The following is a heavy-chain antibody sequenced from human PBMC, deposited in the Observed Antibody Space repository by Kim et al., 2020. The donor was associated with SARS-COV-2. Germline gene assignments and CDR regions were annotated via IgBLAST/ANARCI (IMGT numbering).Heavy chain of an antibody. Sequence: SETLSLTCTVSGGSISSYYWSWIRQPPGKGLEWIGYIYYSGSTSYNPSLKSRVTISLDTSKKQFSLKLSSVTAADTAVYYCARVDSTVTSFSTTYDFDYWGQGTLVTVSS. CDR2: IYYSGST. J-gene: IGHJ4*02. D-gene: IGHD4-17*01. CDR1: GGSISSYY. V-gene: IGHV4-59*13. CDR3: ARVDSTVTSFSTTYDFDY.